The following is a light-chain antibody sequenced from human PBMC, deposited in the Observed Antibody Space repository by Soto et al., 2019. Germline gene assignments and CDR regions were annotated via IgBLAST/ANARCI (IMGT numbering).Light chain of an antibody. Sequence: EIVMTQSPATLSMSPGERVSISCRASQTVSNNLAWYQQKPGQAPRLLIYCASTRAIGVAARFSGSGSGTEFTLTLPSLQSEDFAVYYCQQYHKWPPFTFGGGTVVEIK. V-gene: IGKV3-15*01. CDR2: CAS. J-gene: IGKJ4*01. CDR1: QTVSNN. CDR3: QQYHKWPPFT.